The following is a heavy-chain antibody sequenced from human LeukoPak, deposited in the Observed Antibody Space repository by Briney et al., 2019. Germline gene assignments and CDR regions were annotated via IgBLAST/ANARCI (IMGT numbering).Heavy chain of an antibody. CDR1: GFTFSDYY. V-gene: IGHV3-11*01. J-gene: IGHJ4*02. CDR3: ATNWRSGSYHDY. Sequence: GGSLRLSCAASGFTFSDYYMSWIRQAPGKGLEWVSYISSSGSTIYYADSVKGRFTISRDNAKNSLYLQMNSLRAEDTAMYYCATNWRSGSYHDYWGQGTLVTVSS. CDR2: ISSSGSTI. D-gene: IGHD1-26*01.